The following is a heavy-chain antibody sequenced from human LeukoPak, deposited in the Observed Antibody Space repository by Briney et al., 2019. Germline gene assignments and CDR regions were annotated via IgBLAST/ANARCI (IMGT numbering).Heavy chain of an antibody. J-gene: IGHJ4*02. CDR1: GFTLSSYG. CDR3: AKDLTIFCSVYFDY. V-gene: IGHV3-30*18. Sequence: GGSLRLSCAASGFTLSSYGMHWVRQAPGKGLEWVAVISYDGSDKYYADSVKGRFTISRDNSKNTLYLQMNSLRAEDTAVYYCAKDLTIFCSVYFDYWGQGTLVTVSS. CDR2: ISYDGSDK. D-gene: IGHD3-9*01.